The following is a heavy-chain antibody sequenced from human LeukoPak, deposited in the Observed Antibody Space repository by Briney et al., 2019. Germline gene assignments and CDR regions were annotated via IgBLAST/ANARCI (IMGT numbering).Heavy chain of an antibody. CDR2: MSYDGTSE. V-gene: IGHV3-30-3*01. J-gene: IGHJ4*02. Sequence: PGGSLRLSCAASGFTFSTYAMHWVRQAPGKGLDWVAVMSYDGTSEYYADSVRGRFTISRDHSNDMLYLQMDSLRDEDTALYYCVRDCRDGNILAYHFDSWGQGTLVTVSS. D-gene: IGHD5-24*01. CDR1: GFTFSTYA. CDR3: VRDCRDGNILAYHFDS.